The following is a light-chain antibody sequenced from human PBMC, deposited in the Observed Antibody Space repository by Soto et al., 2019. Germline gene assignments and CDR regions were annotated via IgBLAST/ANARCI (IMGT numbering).Light chain of an antibody. V-gene: IGKV3-15*01. J-gene: IGKJ1*01. CDR1: QSVSSN. CDR2: GAS. Sequence: EIVMTQSPATQSLSPGERATLACRASQSVSSNLAWYQQKPGQAPRLLIYGASTRATGIPARFSGSGSGTEFTLTISSLQSEDFAVYYCQQYNNWLWTFGQGTKVDI. CDR3: QQYNNWLWT.